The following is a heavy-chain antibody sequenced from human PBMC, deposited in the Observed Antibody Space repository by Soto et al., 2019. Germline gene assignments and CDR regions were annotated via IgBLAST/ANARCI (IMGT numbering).Heavy chain of an antibody. Sequence: GGSLRLSCAASGFTFSNYWMSWVRQAPGKGLEWVANIKQDGSEKHYVDSVKGRFTISRDNAKNSLYLQMNSLRSEDTAVYYCARWDQGDYYGPFDPWGQGTLVTVSS. CDR3: ARWDQGDYYGPFDP. CDR1: GFTFSNYW. J-gene: IGHJ5*02. V-gene: IGHV3-7*03. CDR2: IKQDGSEK. D-gene: IGHD3-10*01.